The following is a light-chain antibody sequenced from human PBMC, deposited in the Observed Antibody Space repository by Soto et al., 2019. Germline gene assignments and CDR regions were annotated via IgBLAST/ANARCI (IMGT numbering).Light chain of an antibody. CDR3: CSYAGSYV. CDR1: SSDVGGYNY. CDR2: DVS. V-gene: IGLV2-11*01. Sequence: QSAPTQPRSVSGSPGQSVTISCTGTSSDVGGYNYVSWYQHHPGKAPKLMIYDVSKRPSGVPDRFSGSKSGNTASLTISGLQAEDEADYYCCSYAGSYVFGTGTKVTVL. J-gene: IGLJ1*01.